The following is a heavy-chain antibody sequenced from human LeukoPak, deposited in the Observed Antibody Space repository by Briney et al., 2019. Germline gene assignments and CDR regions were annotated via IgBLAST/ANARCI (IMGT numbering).Heavy chain of an antibody. J-gene: IGHJ4*02. CDR2: IYISGST. Sequence: SETPSLTCTVSGGFISSYYWSWIRQPAGKGLEWIGRIYISGSTNYNPSLKSRVTMSVDTSKNQFSLKLSSVTAADTAVYYCASARGQLGLDSWGQGTLVTVSS. D-gene: IGHD6-6*01. V-gene: IGHV4-4*07. CDR3: ASARGQLGLDS. CDR1: GGFISSYY.